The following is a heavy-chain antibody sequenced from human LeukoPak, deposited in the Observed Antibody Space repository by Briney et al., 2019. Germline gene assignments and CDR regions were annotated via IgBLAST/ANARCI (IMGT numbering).Heavy chain of an antibody. CDR2: ISSSSSTI. CDR1: GFTFSSYS. CDR3: ASEAQAFDI. J-gene: IGHJ3*02. V-gene: IGHV3-48*01. Sequence: GGSLRLSCAASGFTFSSYSMKWVRQAPGKGLEWVSYISSSSSTIYYADSVKGRFTISRDNAKNSLYLQMNSLRAGDTAVYYCASEAQAFDIWGQGTMVTLSS.